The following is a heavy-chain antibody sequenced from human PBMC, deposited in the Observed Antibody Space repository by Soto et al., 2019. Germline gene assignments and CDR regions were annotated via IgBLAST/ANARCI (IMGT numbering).Heavy chain of an antibody. V-gene: IGHV3-30*18. CDR1: GFTFNIYG. CDR3: AKDQASGQGSFDS. Sequence: GGSLRLSCAASGFTFNIYGMHWVRQAPDKGLEWVALISYDGSNQYYADSVKGRFTTSRDNSKNTLFLQMNSLRADDTAVYYCAKDQASGQGSFDSWGQGTLVTVSS. CDR2: ISYDGSNQ. J-gene: IGHJ4*02.